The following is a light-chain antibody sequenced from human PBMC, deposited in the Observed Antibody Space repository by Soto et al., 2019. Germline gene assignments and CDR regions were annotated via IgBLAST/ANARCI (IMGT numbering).Light chain of an antibody. CDR1: SSDVGGYNY. J-gene: IGLJ2*01. CDR2: EVS. V-gene: IGLV2-14*01. Sequence: QSVLTQPASVSGSPGQSITISCTGTSSDVGGYNYVCWYQQYPGKAPKLMIYEVSNRPSGVSNRFSGSKSGNTASLTISGLQAEDEADYYCSSYTSSSTLGFGGGTKVTVL. CDR3: SSYTSSSTLG.